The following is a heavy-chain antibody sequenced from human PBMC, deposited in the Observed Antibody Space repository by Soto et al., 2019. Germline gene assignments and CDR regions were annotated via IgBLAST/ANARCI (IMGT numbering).Heavy chain of an antibody. CDR2: TIPIFASA. CDR1: GGTFSSFV. CDR3: AAGEKSGYYGFDV. J-gene: IGHJ6*02. V-gene: IGHV1-69*01. Sequence: QVQLVQSGAEVKKPGSSVRVSCKASGGTFSSFVVIWVRQAPGQGLEWLGETIPIFASANYAQNFQGRVAINSDDVTNTLYMELSNLRSDDAAVYYCAAGEKSGYYGFDVWGQGTTVIVSS.